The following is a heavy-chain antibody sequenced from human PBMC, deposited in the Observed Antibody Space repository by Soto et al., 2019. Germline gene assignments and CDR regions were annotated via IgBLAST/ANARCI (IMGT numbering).Heavy chain of an antibody. CDR2: ISAYNGNT. V-gene: IGHV1-18*01. Sequence: ASVKVSCKASGYTFTSYVISWVRQAPGQGLEWMGWISAYNGNTNYAQKLQGRVTMTTDTSTSTAYMELRSLRSDDTAVYYCARVFPVYDFWSGPSYYYGQDVWGQGTTDSVSS. D-gene: IGHD3-3*01. CDR1: GYTFTSYV. J-gene: IGHJ6*02. CDR3: ARVFPVYDFWSGPSYYYGQDV.